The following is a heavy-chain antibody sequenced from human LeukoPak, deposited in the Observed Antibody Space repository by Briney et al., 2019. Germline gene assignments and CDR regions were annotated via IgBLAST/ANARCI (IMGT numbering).Heavy chain of an antibody. CDR3: ARDGRGYCTNGVCPTYYYYYMDV. Sequence: GGSLRLSCAASGFTVSSNYMSWVRQAPGKGLEWVSVIYSGGSTYYADSVKGRFTISGDNSKNTLYLQMNSLRAEDTAVYYCARDGRGYCTNGVCPTYYYYYMDVWGKGTTVTVSS. V-gene: IGHV3-66*02. CDR1: GFTVSSNY. J-gene: IGHJ6*03. D-gene: IGHD2-8*01. CDR2: IYSGGST.